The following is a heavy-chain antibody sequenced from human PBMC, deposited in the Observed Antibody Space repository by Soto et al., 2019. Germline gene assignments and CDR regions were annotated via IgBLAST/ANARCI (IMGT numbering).Heavy chain of an antibody. Sequence: GGSLRLSCEASGFTFGAYDLHWVRQAPGKGLEWVSGVSWNSEIVGYADSVKGRFTISSDNAKNSLYLEINSLRTEATALYSFEKDRGPRGGINCSSLYYYYDMDVWGRGTTVTVSS. CDR1: GFTFGAYD. CDR2: VSWNSEIV. D-gene: IGHD2-21*01. J-gene: IGHJ6*02. CDR3: EKDRGPRGGINCSSLYYYYDMDV. V-gene: IGHV3-9*01.